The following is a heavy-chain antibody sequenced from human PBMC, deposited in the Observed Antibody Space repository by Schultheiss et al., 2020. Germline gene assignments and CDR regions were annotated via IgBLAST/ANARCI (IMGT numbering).Heavy chain of an antibody. Sequence: SETLSLTCTVSGGSISSYYWSWIRQPAGKGLEWIGRIYTSGSTNYNPSLKSRVTISVDTSKNQFSLKLSSVTAADTAVYYCAREPPVYIAAADTADYWGQGTLVTVSS. CDR3: AREPPVYIAAADTADY. CDR1: GGSISSYY. CDR2: IYTSGST. V-gene: IGHV4-4*07. D-gene: IGHD6-13*01. J-gene: IGHJ4*02.